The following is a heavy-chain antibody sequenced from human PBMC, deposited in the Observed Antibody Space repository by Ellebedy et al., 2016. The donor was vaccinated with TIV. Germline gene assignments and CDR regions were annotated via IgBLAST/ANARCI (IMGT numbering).Heavy chain of an antibody. D-gene: IGHD3-10*01. Sequence: SETLSLTCTVSGGSLSSSSSYWGWIRQPPGKGLEWIGSIYYCGSTYYNPSLKSRVTISVDTSKNQFSLRFTSVTAADTAVYYCARWFGELLYVRWFDPWGQGTLVTVSS. J-gene: IGHJ5*02. CDR1: GGSLSSSSSY. V-gene: IGHV4-39*01. CDR3: ARWFGELLYVRWFDP. CDR2: IYYCGST.